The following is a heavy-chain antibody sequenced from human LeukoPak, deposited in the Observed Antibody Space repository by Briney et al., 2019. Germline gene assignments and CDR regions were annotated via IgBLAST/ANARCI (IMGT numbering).Heavy chain of an antibody. CDR2: IKKDGSEK. CDR3: ARGSSSWYHVLDWFDP. J-gene: IGHJ5*02. D-gene: IGHD6-13*01. CDR1: GFTFSSYW. V-gene: IGHV3-7*03. Sequence: GGSLRLSCAASGFTFSSYWMSWVRQAQGKGLEWGANIKKDGSEKYYVDSVKGRFTISRANAKNSLYLQMNNLRAGDTAVSYCARGSSSWYHVLDWFDPWGQGTLVTVSS.